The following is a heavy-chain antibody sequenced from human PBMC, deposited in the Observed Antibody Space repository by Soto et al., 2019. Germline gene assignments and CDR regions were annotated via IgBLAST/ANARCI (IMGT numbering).Heavy chain of an antibody. CDR2: ISGSGIST. D-gene: IGHD5-18*01. Sequence: EVQLLESGGGLEQPGGSLRLSCAASGFTFSSYAMSWVRQAPGKGLEWVSAISGSGISTYYADSVKGRFTISRDNSKNTLYLQMNSLRTEDTAVYYCAKEAGYSYGYDGMDVWGQGTTVTVSS. CDR3: AKEAGYSYGYDGMDV. CDR1: GFTFSSYA. V-gene: IGHV3-23*01. J-gene: IGHJ6*02.